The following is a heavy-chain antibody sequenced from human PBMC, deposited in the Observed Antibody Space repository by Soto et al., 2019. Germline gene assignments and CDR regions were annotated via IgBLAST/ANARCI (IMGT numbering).Heavy chain of an antibody. V-gene: IGHV3-30-3*01. J-gene: IGHJ4*02. CDR3: ARDRGHEYYDSSGYYDY. Sequence: GGSLRLSCAASGFTFSSYAMHWVRQAPGKGLEWVAVISYDGSNKYYADSVKGRFTISRDNSKNTLYLQMNSLRAEDTAVYYCARDRGHEYYDSSGYYDYWGQGTLVTVSS. CDR2: ISYDGSNK. CDR1: GFTFSSYA. D-gene: IGHD3-22*01.